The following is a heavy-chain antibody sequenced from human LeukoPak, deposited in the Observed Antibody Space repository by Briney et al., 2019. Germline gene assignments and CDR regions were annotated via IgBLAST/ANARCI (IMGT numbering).Heavy chain of an antibody. V-gene: IGHV4-59*12. D-gene: IGHD6-13*01. CDR3: ARDGADSKIDY. CDR1: GGSMTTYH. Sequence: SETLSLTCTVSGGSMTTYHWSWIRQPPGKGLEWIGCVYDSGRTNENPSLKSRVTLSADTSKNQLSLRLSSVTAANTAVYYCARDGADSKIDYWGQGTLVTVSS. CDR2: VYDSGRT. J-gene: IGHJ4*02.